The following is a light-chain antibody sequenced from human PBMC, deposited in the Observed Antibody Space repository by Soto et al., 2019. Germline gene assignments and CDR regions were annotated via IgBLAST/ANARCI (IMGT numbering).Light chain of an antibody. Sequence: DIQMTQSPSTLSASLGDRVTITCRASQTIDSWLAWYQQRPGKPPNLLIYKASTLASGVPSRFSGSGSGTEFTLTINSLQPDDFATYYCQQYHIYSGTFGQGTKVEI. CDR2: KAS. CDR3: QQYHIYSGT. J-gene: IGKJ1*01. V-gene: IGKV1-5*03. CDR1: QTIDSW.